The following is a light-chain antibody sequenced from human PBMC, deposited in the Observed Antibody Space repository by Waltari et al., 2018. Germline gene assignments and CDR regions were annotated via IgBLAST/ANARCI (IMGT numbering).Light chain of an antibody. J-gene: IGKJ1*01. CDR1: QSLLHSSGNTF. CDR2: LVS. V-gene: IGKV2-28*01. CDR3: MQARQTPWT. Sequence: DIVMTQSPLSLSVTPGEPASISRRSSQSLLHSSGNTFLAWYLQKPGQSPQLLIYLVSNRAAGVPDRFSGSGSGTDFTLKISRVEAEDVGVYFCMQARQTPWTFGQGTKVEIK.